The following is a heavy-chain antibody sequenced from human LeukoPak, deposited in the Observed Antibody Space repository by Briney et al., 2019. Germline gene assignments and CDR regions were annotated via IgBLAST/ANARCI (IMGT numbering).Heavy chain of an antibody. CDR3: ARANDY. J-gene: IGHJ4*02. Sequence: SETLSLTCAGYGGSFSGYYWSWIRQPPGKGLEWIGEINHSGSTNYNPSLKSRVTISVDTSKNQFSLKLSSVTAADTAVYYCARANDYWGQGTLVTVSS. CDR1: GGSFSGYY. CDR2: INHSGST. V-gene: IGHV4-34*01.